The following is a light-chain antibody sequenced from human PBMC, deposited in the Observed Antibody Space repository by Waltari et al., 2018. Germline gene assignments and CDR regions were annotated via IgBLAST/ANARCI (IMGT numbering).Light chain of an antibody. CDR3: LQYKTYSLFT. V-gene: IGKV1-5*03. Sequence: DIQMTQSPSTLSASVGDRVIITCRASQSLDSWLAWYQQNPGRAPKLLIYKTSSLQTGVPSRFSGGGSGTEFALTISSLQPDDFATYYCLQYKTYSLFTFGPGTKVDIK. CDR1: QSLDSW. CDR2: KTS. J-gene: IGKJ3*01.